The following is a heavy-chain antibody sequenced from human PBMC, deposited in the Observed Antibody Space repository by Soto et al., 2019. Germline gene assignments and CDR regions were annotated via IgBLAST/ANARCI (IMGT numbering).Heavy chain of an antibody. CDR1: GYTFTSYG. V-gene: IGHV1-18*04. Sequence: DSVKAYCKASGYTFTSYGISWVRQAPGQGLEWMGWISAYNGNTNYAQKLQGRVTMTTGTSTSTAYMELRSLRSDDTAVYYCATIGYCISTSCYHMEYYYGMDVWGQGTTVTVSS. D-gene: IGHD2-2*01. J-gene: IGHJ6*02. CDR2: ISAYNGNT. CDR3: ATIGYCISTSCYHMEYYYGMDV.